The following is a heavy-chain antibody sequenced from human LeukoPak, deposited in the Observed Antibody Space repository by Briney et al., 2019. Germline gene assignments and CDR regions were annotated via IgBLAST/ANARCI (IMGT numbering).Heavy chain of an antibody. CDR3: ARRNSNQNVFDI. V-gene: IGHV4-4*07. D-gene: IGHD4-23*01. CDR2: IYTSGTT. J-gene: IGHJ3*02. Sequence: GSLRLSCAASGFTFSSYWMSWVRQPAGKGLEWIGRIYTSGTTNYNPSLKSRVTMSADTSKNQFSLKLSSVTAADTAMYYCARRNSNQNVFDIWGQGTMVTVSS. CDR1: GFTFSSYW.